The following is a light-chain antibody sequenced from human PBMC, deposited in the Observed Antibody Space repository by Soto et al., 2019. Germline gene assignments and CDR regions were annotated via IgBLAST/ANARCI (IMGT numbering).Light chain of an antibody. CDR3: QQCYSYPWT. CDR1: QSISMY. Sequence: IQMTQSPSALSASVGDRVTITCRASQSISMYLAWYQQKPGKAPNLLIYRASNLQRGVPSRFSGSGFGTEFTLTISSLQPDDFATYHCQQCYSYPWTFGQGTKVEVK. CDR2: RAS. J-gene: IGKJ1*01. V-gene: IGKV1-5*03.